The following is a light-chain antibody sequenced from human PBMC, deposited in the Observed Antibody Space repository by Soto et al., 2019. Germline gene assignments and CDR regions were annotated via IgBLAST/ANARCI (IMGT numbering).Light chain of an antibody. CDR2: NNN. CDR1: SSNIETNT. J-gene: IGLJ3*02. CDR3: GAWDDSLNAWL. V-gene: IGLV1-44*01. Sequence: QSVLTQPPSASGTPGQRVTISCSGSSSNIETNTVDWYQHLPGTAPKVLIFNNNQRPSGVPDRFSGSKSGTSASLAISGLQSEDEADYYCGAWDDSLNAWLFGGGTKLTVL.